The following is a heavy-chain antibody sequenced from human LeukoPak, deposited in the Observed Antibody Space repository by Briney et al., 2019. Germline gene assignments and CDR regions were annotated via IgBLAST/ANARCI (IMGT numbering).Heavy chain of an antibody. CDR3: ARYVPVKTGTTRASFDY. CDR2: INQSGST. J-gene: IGHJ4*02. Sequence: PSETLSLTCSVYGGSFSDYDWSWIRQPPGKGLEWLGEINQSGSTNENPSLKSRVTMSVDTSKSQFSLNLRSVTATDTAVYYCARYVPVKTGTTRASFDYWGQGILVTVSS. CDR1: GGSFSDYD. V-gene: IGHV4-34*01. D-gene: IGHD1-1*01.